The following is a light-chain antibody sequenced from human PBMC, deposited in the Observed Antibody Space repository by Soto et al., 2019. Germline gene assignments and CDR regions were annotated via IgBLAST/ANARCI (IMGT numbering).Light chain of an antibody. CDR1: SGSVSTSYY. CDR2: NTN. J-gene: IGLJ3*02. V-gene: IGLV8-61*01. CDR3: VLYMGSGVWV. Sequence: QTVVTQEPSFSVSPGRTVTLTCGLSSGSVSTSYYPSWYQQTPGQAPRTLIYNTNTRSSGVPDRFSGSILGNKAALTITGAQADDESGYYCVLYMGSGVWVFGGGTKVTVL.